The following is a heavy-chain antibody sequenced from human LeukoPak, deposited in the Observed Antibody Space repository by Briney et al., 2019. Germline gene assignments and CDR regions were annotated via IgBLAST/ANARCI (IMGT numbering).Heavy chain of an antibody. CDR1: GYIFTNYW. Sequence: GESLKISCRGSGYIFTNYWISWVRQMPGKGLEWMGIIFPGDSTTRYSPSFQGQVTISADESISTAYLQWSGLKVSDTAMYYCTRATYTSGWYVDFGYWGQGTLVTVSS. CDR2: IFPGDSTT. V-gene: IGHV5-51*01. D-gene: IGHD6-19*01. CDR3: TRATYTSGWYVDFGY. J-gene: IGHJ4*02.